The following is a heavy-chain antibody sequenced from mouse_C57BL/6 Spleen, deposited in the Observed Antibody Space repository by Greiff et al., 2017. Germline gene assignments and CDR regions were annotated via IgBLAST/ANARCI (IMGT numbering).Heavy chain of an antibody. CDR2: ISSGGDYI. V-gene: IGHV5-9-1*02. Sequence: EVQLVESGEGLVKPGGSLKLSCAASGFTFSSYAMPWVRQTPEKRLEWVAYISSGGDYIYYADTVKGRFTISRDSARNTLYLQMSSLKSEDTAMYYCTRDRDGNYAFGCRGTGTTLTVAS. CDR3: TRDRDGNYAFGC. D-gene: IGHD2-1*01. J-gene: IGHJ2*01. CDR1: GFTFSSYA.